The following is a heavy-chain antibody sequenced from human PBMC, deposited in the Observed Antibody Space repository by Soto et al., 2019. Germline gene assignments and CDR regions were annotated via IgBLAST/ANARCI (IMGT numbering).Heavy chain of an antibody. CDR3: TRDLKNGYSGWSGNDAFDI. J-gene: IGHJ3*02. CDR2: INPNSGGT. CDR1: GYTFTGYY. D-gene: IGHD6-19*01. Sequence: QVQLVQSGAEVKKPGASVKVSCKASGYTFTGYYMHWVRQAPGQGLEWMGWINPNSGGTNYAQKFQGWVTMTRDTSISTAYMELSRLRSDDTAVSYCTRDLKNGYSGWSGNDAFDIWGQGTMVTVSS. V-gene: IGHV1-2*04.